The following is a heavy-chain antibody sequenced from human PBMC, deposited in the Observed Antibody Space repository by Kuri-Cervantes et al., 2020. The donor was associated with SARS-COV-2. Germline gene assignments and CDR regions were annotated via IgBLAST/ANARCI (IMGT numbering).Heavy chain of an antibody. CDR1: DGSISNYY. CDR2: IYHSGST. V-gene: IGHV4-59*01. Sequence: GSLRLSCTVFDGSISNYYWSWIRQPPGKGLEWIGYIYHSGSTNYNPSLNSRVTISIDTSKNQFALRLSTVTAADTAVYYCVRGGTYYYDRSGFDWFDPWGQGTLVTVSS. D-gene: IGHD3-22*01. J-gene: IGHJ5*02. CDR3: VRGGTYYYDRSGFDWFDP.